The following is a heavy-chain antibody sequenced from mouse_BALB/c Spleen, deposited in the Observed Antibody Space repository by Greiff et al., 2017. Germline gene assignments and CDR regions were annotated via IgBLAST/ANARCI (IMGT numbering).Heavy chain of an antibody. CDR2: ISSGGST. J-gene: IGHJ2*01. CDR3: ARDDNYDY. V-gene: IGHV5-6-5*01. Sequence: EVQLVESGGGLVKPGGSLKLSCAASGFTFSSYAMSWVRQTPEKRLEWVASISSGGSTYYPDSVKGRFTISRDNARNILYLQMSSLRSEDTAMYYCARDDNYDYWGQGTTLTVSS. D-gene: IGHD2-1*01. CDR1: GFTFSSYA.